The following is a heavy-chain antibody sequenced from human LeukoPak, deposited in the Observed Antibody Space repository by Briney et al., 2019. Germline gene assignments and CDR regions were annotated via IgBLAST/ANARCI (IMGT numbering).Heavy chain of an antibody. Sequence: PSETLSLTCTVSGGSISSSSYYWGWIRQPPGKGLELFGSIYYSGSTYYNPSLKSRVTISVDTSKNQFSLKLSSVTAADTAVYYCARRDGYIIGFFDYWGQGTLVTVSS. J-gene: IGHJ4*02. V-gene: IGHV4-39*01. D-gene: IGHD5-24*01. CDR3: ARRDGYIIGFFDY. CDR1: GGSISSSSYY. CDR2: IYYSGST.